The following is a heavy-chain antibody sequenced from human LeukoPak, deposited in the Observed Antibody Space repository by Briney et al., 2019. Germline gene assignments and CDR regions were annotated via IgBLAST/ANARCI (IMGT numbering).Heavy chain of an antibody. D-gene: IGHD3-3*01. J-gene: IGHJ6*03. CDR1: GFTFSSYS. CDR2: ISSSSSTI. V-gene: IGHV3-48*01. CDR3: ARGPEGFRITIFGVVTSGAPYYYYYMDV. Sequence: PGGSLRLSCAASGFTFSSYSMNWVRQAPGKGLEWVSYISSSSSTIYYADSVKGRFTISRDNAKNSLYLQVNSLRAEDTAVYYCARGPEGFRITIFGVVTSGAPYYYYYMDVWGKGTTVTVSS.